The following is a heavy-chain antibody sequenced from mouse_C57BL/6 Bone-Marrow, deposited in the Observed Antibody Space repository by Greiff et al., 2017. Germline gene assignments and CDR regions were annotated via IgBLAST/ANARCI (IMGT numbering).Heavy chain of an antibody. CDR3: ARRGYGSSYVYYAMDY. D-gene: IGHD1-1*01. Sequence: VQLQQSGPELVKPGASVKISCKASGYTFTDSYMNWVKQSHGKSLEWIGDINPNNGGTSYNQTFKGKATLTVDKSSSTAYMELRSLTSEDSAVYYCARRGYGSSYVYYAMDYWGQGTSVTVSS. J-gene: IGHJ4*01. CDR1: GYTFTDSY. V-gene: IGHV1-26*01. CDR2: INPNNGGT.